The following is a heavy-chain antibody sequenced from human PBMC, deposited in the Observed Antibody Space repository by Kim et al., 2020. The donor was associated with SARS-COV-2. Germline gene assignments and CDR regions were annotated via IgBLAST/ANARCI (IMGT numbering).Heavy chain of an antibody. V-gene: IGHV5-51*01. CDR3: ARLSSSSHGSWYY. J-gene: IGHJ4*02. D-gene: IGHD6-6*01. Sequence: YSPSFQGQVTISADKSISTAYLQWSSLKASDTAMYYCARLSSSSHGSWYYWGQGTLVTVSS.